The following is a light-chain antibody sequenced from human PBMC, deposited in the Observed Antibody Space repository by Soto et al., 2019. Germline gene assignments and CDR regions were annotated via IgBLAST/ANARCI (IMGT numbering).Light chain of an antibody. V-gene: IGKV2-28*01. J-gene: IGKJ2*02. CDR2: LGS. CDR3: QQALQTPGT. CDR1: QSLLHSNGYNS. Sequence: IVMTQSPLSLPVTPGEPASISCRSSQSLLHSNGYNSLDWYLQKPGQSPQLLIYLGSNRASGVPERFSGSGSGTDFTLTISRVEAEDVGVYYWQQALQTPGTFGQGTKLEIK.